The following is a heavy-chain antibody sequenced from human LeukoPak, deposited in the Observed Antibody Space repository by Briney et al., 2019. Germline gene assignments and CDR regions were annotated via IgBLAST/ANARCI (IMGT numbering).Heavy chain of an antibody. Sequence: PGGSLRLSCAASGFTFSSYSMNWVRQAPGKGLGWVSSISSSSSYIYYADSVKGRFTISRDNAKNSLYLQMNSLRAEDTAVYYCARSNYDFWSGYYPVYWGQGTLVTVSS. J-gene: IGHJ4*02. CDR1: GFTFSSYS. V-gene: IGHV3-21*01. CDR2: ISSSSSYI. CDR3: ARSNYDFWSGYYPVY. D-gene: IGHD3-3*01.